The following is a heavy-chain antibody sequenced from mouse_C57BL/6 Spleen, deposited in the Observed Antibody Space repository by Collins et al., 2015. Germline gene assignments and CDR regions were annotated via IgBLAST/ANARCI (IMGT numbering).Heavy chain of an antibody. CDR1: GYTFTTYG. V-gene: IGHV9-3*01. D-gene: IGHD2-4*01. CDR2: INTYSGVP. CDR3: ARDDYDESSYYAMDY. Sequence: QIQLVQSGPELKKPGETVKISCKASGYTFTTYGMSWVKQAPGKGLKWMGWINTYSGVPTYADDFKGRFAFSLETSASTAYLQINNLKNEDTATYFCARDDYDESSYYAMDYWGQGTSVTVSS. J-gene: IGHJ4*01.